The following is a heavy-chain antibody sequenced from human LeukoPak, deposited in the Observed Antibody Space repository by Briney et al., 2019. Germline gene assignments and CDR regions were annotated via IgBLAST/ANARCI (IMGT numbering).Heavy chain of an antibody. Sequence: ASVKVSCKASGYTFTSYGISWVRQAPGQGLEWMGWISAYNGNTNYAQKLQGRVTMTTDTSTSTAYMELRSLRSDDTAVYYCARDWRVQLERPSGFGGVYAFDIWGQGTMVTVSS. CDR2: ISAYNGNT. CDR1: GYTFTSYG. J-gene: IGHJ3*02. D-gene: IGHD1-1*01. V-gene: IGHV1-18*01. CDR3: ARDWRVQLERPSGFGGVYAFDI.